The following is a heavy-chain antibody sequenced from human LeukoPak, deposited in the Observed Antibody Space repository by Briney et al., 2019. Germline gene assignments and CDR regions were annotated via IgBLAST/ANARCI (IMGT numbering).Heavy chain of an antibody. V-gene: IGHV1-46*01. J-gene: IGHJ5*02. CDR1: GYIFTSYF. CDR2: INPSGGST. Sequence: ASVKVSCKASGYIFTSYFMHWVRQAPGQGLEWMGLINPSGGSTRYAQKFQGRVTMTRDMSTSTVYMELSSLRSEDTAVYYCAREGGGDWQNWFDPWGQGTLVTVSS. CDR3: AREGGGDWQNWFDP. D-gene: IGHD2-21*02.